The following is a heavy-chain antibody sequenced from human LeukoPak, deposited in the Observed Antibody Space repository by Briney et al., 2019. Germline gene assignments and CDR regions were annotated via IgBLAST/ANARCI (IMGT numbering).Heavy chain of an antibody. CDR1: GGTFSSHA. V-gene: IGHV1-69*13. D-gene: IGHD3-22*01. J-gene: IGHJ1*01. CDR3: ARDRGGLDRKYFQH. Sequence: ASVKVSCKASGGTFSSHAISWVRQAPGQGLEWMGGIIPIFGTANYAQKFQGRVTITADESTSTAYMELSSLRSEDTAVYYCARDRGGLDRKYFQHWGQGTLVTVSS. CDR2: IIPIFGTA.